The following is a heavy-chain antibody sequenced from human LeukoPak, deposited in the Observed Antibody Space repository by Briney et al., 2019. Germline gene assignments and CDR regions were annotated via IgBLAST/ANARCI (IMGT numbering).Heavy chain of an antibody. CDR2: IIPIFGPT. V-gene: IGHV1-69*13. CDR3: ARESWSPPYYYFGLDV. CDR1: GGTFSNDA. D-gene: IGHD2-8*02. J-gene: IGHJ6*02. Sequence: GASVKVSCKASGGTFSNDAISWMRQAPGQGLEWMGGIIPIFGPTNYAQNFKGRVTITADESMNTTYMEVSSLRSEDTAVYYCARESWSPPYYYFGLDVWGQGTTVTVSS.